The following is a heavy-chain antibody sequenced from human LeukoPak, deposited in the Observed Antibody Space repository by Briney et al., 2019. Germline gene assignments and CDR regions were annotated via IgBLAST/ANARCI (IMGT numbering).Heavy chain of an antibody. CDR1: GYTFTSYG. V-gene: IGHV1-18*01. J-gene: IGHJ4*02. CDR3: ARGRAHSDFWSGYYHPFDY. CDR2: ISAYNGNT. Sequence: ASVKVSRKASGYTFTSYGISWVRQAPGQGLEWMGWISAYNGNTNYAQKLQGRVTMTTDTSTSTAYMELRSLRSDDTAVYYCARGRAHSDFWSGYYHPFDYWGQGTLVTVSS. D-gene: IGHD3-3*01.